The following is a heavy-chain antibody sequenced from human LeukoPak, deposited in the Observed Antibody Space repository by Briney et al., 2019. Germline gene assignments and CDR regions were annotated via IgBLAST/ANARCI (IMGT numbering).Heavy chain of an antibody. J-gene: IGHJ4*02. V-gene: IGHV3-48*01. CDR3: ARVLYSSGWYGDHY. D-gene: IGHD6-19*01. CDR1: GFTFSSYS. Sequence: GGSLRLSCAASGFTFSSYSMNWVRQAPGKGLEWVSYISSSSSTIYYADSVKGRFTISRDNAKNSLYLQMNSLRAEDTAVYYCARVLYSSGWYGDHYWGQGTLVTVSS. CDR2: ISSSSSTI.